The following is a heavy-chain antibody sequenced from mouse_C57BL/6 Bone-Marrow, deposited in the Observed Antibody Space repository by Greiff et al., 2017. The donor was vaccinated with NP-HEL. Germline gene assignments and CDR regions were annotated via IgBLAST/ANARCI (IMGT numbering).Heavy chain of an antibody. CDR3: ARNWDAWYFDV. J-gene: IGHJ1*03. D-gene: IGHD4-1*01. CDR1: GYAFSSSW. V-gene: IGHV1-82*01. Sequence: VQLQQSGPELVKPGASVKISCKASGYAFSSSWMNWVKQRPGKGLEWIGRIYPGDGDTNYNGKFKGKATLTADKSSSTACMQLSSLTSEDSAVYFCARNWDAWYFDVWGTGTTVTVSS. CDR2: IYPGDGDT.